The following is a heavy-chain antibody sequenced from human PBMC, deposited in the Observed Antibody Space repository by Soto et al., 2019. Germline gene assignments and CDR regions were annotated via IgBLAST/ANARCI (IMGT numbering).Heavy chain of an antibody. D-gene: IGHD5-18*01. CDR1: GGSFSGYY. V-gene: IGHV4-34*01. CDR2: INHSGST. Sequence: SETLSLTCAVYGGSFSGYYWSWIRQPPGKGLEWIGEINHSGSTNYNPSLKSRVTISVDTSKNQFSLKLSSVTAADTAVYYCARRGYSYGRSYYYMDVWGKGTTVTVSS. J-gene: IGHJ6*03. CDR3: ARRGYSYGRSYYYMDV.